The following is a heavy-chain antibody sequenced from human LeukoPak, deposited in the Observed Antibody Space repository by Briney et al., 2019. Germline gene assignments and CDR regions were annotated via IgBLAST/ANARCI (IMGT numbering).Heavy chain of an antibody. CDR1: GGSFTAYY. J-gene: IGHJ4*02. D-gene: IGHD3-16*01. V-gene: IGHV4-34*01. CDR2: INHSGST. Sequence: KPSETLSLTCAVYGGSFTAYYWSWIRQPPGKGLEWIGEINHSGSTNYNPSLKSRVTISVDPSKNQFSVKVSSVTGADTAMYYCARGLHVGETLPYYFWSRGTLVTVSS. CDR3: ARGLHVGETLPYYF.